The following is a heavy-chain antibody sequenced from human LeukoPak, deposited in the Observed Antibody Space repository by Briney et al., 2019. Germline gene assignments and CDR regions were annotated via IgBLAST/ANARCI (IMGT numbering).Heavy chain of an antibody. J-gene: IGHJ4*02. CDR3: ARQDDKYGGDY. Sequence: PGRSLRLSCATSGFTFSTYAMLWVRQAPGKGLEWVAVISFDGTDKYYADSVKGRFTISRDSSKNTLYLQMNSLRAEDSAVYYCARQDDKYGGDYWGQGTLVTVSS. V-gene: IGHV3-30*04. CDR1: GFTFSTYA. D-gene: IGHD3-22*01. CDR2: ISFDGTDK.